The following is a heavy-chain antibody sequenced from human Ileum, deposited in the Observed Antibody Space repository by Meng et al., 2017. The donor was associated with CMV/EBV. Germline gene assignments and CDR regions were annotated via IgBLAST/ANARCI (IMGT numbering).Heavy chain of an antibody. CDR1: SISSSNW. J-gene: IGHJ4*02. D-gene: IGHD3-3*01. V-gene: IGHV4-4*02. Sequence: SISSSNWWSWVRQPPGKGLEWIGEIYHSGSTNYHPSLKSRVTISVDKSKNQFSLKLSSVTAADTAVYYCARDGFFTIFGVVIRAVDYWGQGTLVTVSS. CDR3: ARDGFFTIFGVVIRAVDY. CDR2: IYHSGST.